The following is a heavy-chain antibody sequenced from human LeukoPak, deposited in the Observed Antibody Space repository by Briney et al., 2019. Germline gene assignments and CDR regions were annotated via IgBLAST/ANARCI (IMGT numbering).Heavy chain of an antibody. CDR1: GFTFSSYT. CDR2: ISSSSSYI. Sequence: GGSLRLSCAASGFTFSSYTMNWVRQSPGKGLDWVSSISSSSSYIYYADSVKGRFTISRDNAKTSLYLQLNSLRAEDTAVYYCAREYGDPARFVDYWGEGTLVTVSS. V-gene: IGHV3-21*01. D-gene: IGHD4-17*01. CDR3: AREYGDPARFVDY. J-gene: IGHJ4*02.